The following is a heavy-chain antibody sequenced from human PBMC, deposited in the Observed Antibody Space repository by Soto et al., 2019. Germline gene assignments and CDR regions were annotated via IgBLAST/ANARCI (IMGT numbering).Heavy chain of an antibody. V-gene: IGHV3-30*18. D-gene: IGHD3-3*01. CDR1: GFHFISYC. Sequence: PGGSLRLSCAASGFHFISYCMHWVRKAPGKGLEWVAVISYDGSNKYYADSVKGRFTISRDNSKNTLYLQMNSLRAEDTAVYYCAKEPDYDFWSGLGEYFDYWGQGTLVTVSS. J-gene: IGHJ4*02. CDR2: ISYDGSNK. CDR3: AKEPDYDFWSGLGEYFDY.